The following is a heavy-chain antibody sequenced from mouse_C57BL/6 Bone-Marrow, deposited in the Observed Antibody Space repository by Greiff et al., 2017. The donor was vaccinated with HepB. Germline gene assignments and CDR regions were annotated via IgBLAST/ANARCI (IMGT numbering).Heavy chain of an antibody. CDR2: INPSNGGT. J-gene: IGHJ1*03. Sequence: QVQLKQPGTELVKPGASVKLSCKASGYTFTSYWMHWVKQRPGQGLEWIGNINPSNGGTNYNEKFKSKATLTVDKSSSTAYMQLSSLTSEDSAVYYCARSSLYYYYGSSRYWYFDVWGTGTTVTVSS. CDR3: ARSSLYYYYGSSRYWYFDV. D-gene: IGHD1-1*01. V-gene: IGHV1-53*01. CDR1: GYTFTSYW.